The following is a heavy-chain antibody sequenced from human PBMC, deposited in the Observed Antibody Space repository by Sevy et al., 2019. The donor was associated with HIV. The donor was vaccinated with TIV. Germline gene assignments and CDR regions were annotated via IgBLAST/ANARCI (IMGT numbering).Heavy chain of an antibody. CDR3: ARDFTIFGVVPGTDY. D-gene: IGHD3-3*01. CDR1: GFNFRTYS. CDR2: ISDDSRYI. Sequence: GGSLRLSCTASGFNFRTYSMNWVRQAPGKGLEWLSSISDDSRYIYYSDSVKGRFTISRANAKNLLFLQMNNLRVEDTAIYYCARDFTIFGVVPGTDYWGQGNLVTVSS. V-gene: IGHV3-21*04. J-gene: IGHJ4*01.